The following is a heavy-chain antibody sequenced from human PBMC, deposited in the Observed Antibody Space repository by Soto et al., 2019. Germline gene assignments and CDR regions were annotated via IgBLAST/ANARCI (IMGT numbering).Heavy chain of an antibody. CDR1: GGTFSSYA. J-gene: IGHJ4*02. CDR2: IIPIFGTA. D-gene: IGHD6-13*01. Sequence: SVKVSCKASGGTFSSYAISWVRQAPGQGLEWMGGIIPIFGTANYAQKFQGRVTITADESTSTAYMELSSLRSEDTAVYYCARAAEAAGAPWYFDYWGQGTLVTVSS. V-gene: IGHV1-69*13. CDR3: ARAAEAAGAPWYFDY.